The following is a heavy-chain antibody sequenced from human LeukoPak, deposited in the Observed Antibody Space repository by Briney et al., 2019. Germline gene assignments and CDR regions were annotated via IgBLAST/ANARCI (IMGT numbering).Heavy chain of an antibody. CDR2: IYSGSST. CDR1: GFTFSSYG. CDR3: ARHGSITMVRGRLRYYYMDV. V-gene: IGHV3-66*04. J-gene: IGHJ6*03. D-gene: IGHD3-10*01. Sequence: GGSLRLSCAASGFTFSSYGMSWVRQAPGKGLEWVSVIYSGSSTYYADSVKGRFTISRDNSKNTLYLQMNSLRAEDTAVYYCARHGSITMVRGRLRYYYMDVWGKGTTVTISS.